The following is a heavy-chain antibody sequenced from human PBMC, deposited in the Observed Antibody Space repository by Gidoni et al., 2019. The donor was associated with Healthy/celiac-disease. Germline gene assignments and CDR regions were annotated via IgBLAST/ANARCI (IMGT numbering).Heavy chain of an antibody. Sequence: EVQLLESGGGLVQPGGSLRLYCAASGFTFSSYAMSWVRQAPGKGLVWVSAISGSGGSTYYADSVKGRFTISRDNSKNTLYLQMNSLRAEDTAVYYCAKYYSSGWYLDYFDYWGQGTLVTVSS. CDR1: GFTFSSYA. D-gene: IGHD6-19*01. V-gene: IGHV3-23*01. CDR2: ISGSGGST. J-gene: IGHJ4*02. CDR3: AKYYSSGWYLDYFDY.